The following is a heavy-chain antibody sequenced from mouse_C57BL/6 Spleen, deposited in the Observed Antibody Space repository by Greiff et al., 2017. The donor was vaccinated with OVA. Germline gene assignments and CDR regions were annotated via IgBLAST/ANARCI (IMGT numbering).Heavy chain of an antibody. J-gene: IGHJ3*01. Sequence: EVQRVESGGGLVKPGGSLKLSCAASGFTFSSYAMSWVRQTPEKRLEWVATISDGGSYTYYPDNVKGRFTISRDNAKNNLYLQMSHLKSEDTAMYYCARDNSNYAGFAYWGQGTLVTVSA. V-gene: IGHV5-4*01. CDR3: ARDNSNYAGFAY. D-gene: IGHD2-5*01. CDR1: GFTFSSYA. CDR2: ISDGGSYT.